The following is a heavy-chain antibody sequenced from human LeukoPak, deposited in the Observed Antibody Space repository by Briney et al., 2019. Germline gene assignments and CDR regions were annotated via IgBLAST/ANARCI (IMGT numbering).Heavy chain of an antibody. CDR1: GGSISSSSYY. V-gene: IGHV4-39*01. Sequence: SETLSLTCTVSGGSISSSSYYWGWIRQPPGKGLEWIGSIYYSGSTYNNPSLKSRVTISVDTSTNQHSMKPRSVPAADPAVYYCARHSTYSSSGSPPSVDYFDYWGQGTLVTVSS. J-gene: IGHJ4*02. CDR2: IYYSGST. CDR3: ARHSTYSSSGSPPSVDYFDY. D-gene: IGHD6-13*01.